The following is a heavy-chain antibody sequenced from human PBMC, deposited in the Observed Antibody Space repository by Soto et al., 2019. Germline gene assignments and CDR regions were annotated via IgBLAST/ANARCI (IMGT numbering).Heavy chain of an antibody. Sequence: QVQLQESGPGLVKPSETLSLTCTVSGDSISGYYWSWVRQPAGKGLEWIGRIFSSGSTKYNSSLKRRVTMSLDTAKNQFSLKLTSMTAADTAVYYCARCVVRGVINWCDPWGQGTQVTVSS. J-gene: IGHJ5*02. CDR3: ARCVVRGVINWCDP. D-gene: IGHD3-10*01. CDR1: GDSISGYY. CDR2: IFSSGST. V-gene: IGHV4-4*07.